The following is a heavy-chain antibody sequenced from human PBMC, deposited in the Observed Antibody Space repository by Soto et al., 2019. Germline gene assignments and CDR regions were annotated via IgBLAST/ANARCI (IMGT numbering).Heavy chain of an antibody. V-gene: IGHV3-53*01. CDR1: GFTVSSNY. CDR2: IYSGGST. CDR3: ARDQRRPQGYYYGMDV. J-gene: IGHJ6*02. Sequence: PGGSLRLSCAASGFTVSSNYMSWVRQAPGKGLEWVSVIYSGGSTYYADSVKGRFTISRDNSKNTLYLQMNSLRAEDTAVYYCARDQRRPQGYYYGMDVWGQGTPVTVYS.